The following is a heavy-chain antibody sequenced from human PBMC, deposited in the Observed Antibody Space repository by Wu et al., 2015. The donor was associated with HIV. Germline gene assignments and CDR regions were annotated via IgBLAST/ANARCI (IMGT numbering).Heavy chain of an antibody. CDR1: GGTFRSYA. D-gene: IGHD3-10*01. V-gene: IGHV1-69*15. J-gene: IGHJ4*02. Sequence: QVPLVQSGAEVKMPGSSVKVSCKPSGGTFRSYAISWVRQAPGQGLEWMGRIIPVFGTTNFAHKFQARLTITADESTSTAYMELSSLRSEDTAVYYCARHHGPGSSDQAFDYWGQGTLVIVSS. CDR2: IIPVFGTT. CDR3: ARHHGPGSSDQAFDY.